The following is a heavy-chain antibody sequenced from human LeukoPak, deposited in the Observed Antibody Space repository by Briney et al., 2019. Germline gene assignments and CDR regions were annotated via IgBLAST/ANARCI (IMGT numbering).Heavy chain of an antibody. V-gene: IGHV3-20*04. D-gene: IGHD3-3*01. J-gene: IGHJ3*02. CDR3: ARRYYDFWSGYFQEGAFDI. Sequence: GGSLRLSCAASGFTFDDYGMSWVRQAPGKGLEWVSGINWNGGSTGYADSVKGRFTISRDNAKNSLYLQMNSLRAEDTALYYCARRYYDFWSGYFQEGAFDIWGQGTMVTVSS. CDR1: GFTFDDYG. CDR2: INWNGGST.